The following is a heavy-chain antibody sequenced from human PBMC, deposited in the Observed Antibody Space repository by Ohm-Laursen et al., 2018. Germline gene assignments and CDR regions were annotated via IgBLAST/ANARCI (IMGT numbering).Heavy chain of an antibody. CDR1: GYTFTSYD. CDR3: ARTFRDYYYYGMDV. J-gene: IGHJ6*02. V-gene: IGHV1-8*01. Sequence: ASVKVSCKASGYTFTSYDINWVRQAPGQGLEWMGWMNPNSGNTGYAQKFQDRVTMTRNTSINTAYMELSSLRSEDTAVYYCARTFRDYYYYGMDVWGQGTTVTVSS. D-gene: IGHD3-10*01. CDR2: MNPNSGNT.